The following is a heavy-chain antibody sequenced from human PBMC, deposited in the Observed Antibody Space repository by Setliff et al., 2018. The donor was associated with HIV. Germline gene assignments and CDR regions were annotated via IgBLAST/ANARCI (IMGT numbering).Heavy chain of an antibody. D-gene: IGHD2-15*01. V-gene: IGHV3-23*01. Sequence: GGSLRLSCAASGFTFSRQAMTWVRQAPGQGLEWVSAISGSGIGSYYADSVKGRFTISRDNSKNTLYLQMNSLRVEDTAVYYCAKDVCSGAYCYAYYYYGMDVWGQGTMVTVSS. J-gene: IGHJ6*02. CDR2: ISGSGIGS. CDR1: GFTFSRQA. CDR3: AKDVCSGAYCYAYYYYGMDV.